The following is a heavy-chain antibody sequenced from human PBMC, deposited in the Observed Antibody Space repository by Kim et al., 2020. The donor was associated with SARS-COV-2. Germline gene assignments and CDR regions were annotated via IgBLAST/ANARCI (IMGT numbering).Heavy chain of an antibody. Sequence: SETLSLTCAVSGGSISSSNWWSWVRQPPGKGLEWIGEIYHSGSTNYNPSLKSRVTISVDKSKNQFSLKLSSVTAADTAVNYCARAMVRGVIMHGMDVWGQGTTVTVSS. CDR2: IYHSGST. D-gene: IGHD3-10*01. J-gene: IGHJ6*02. V-gene: IGHV4-4*02. CDR1: GGSISSSNW. CDR3: ARAMVRGVIMHGMDV.